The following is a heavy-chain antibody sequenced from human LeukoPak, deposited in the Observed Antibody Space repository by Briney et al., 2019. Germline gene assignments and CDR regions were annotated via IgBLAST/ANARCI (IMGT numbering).Heavy chain of an antibody. V-gene: IGHV1-2*06. J-gene: IGHJ6*02. CDR3: ARSQYCTNGVCYMDYYYYGMDV. Sequence: ASVKVSCKASGYTFTGHYMHWVRQAPGQGLEWMGRINPNSGGTNFAQKFQGRVTMTRDTSISTAYMELSRLRSDDTAVYYCARSQYCTNGVCYMDYYYYGMDVWGQGTTVTVSS. CDR1: GYTFTGHY. D-gene: IGHD2-8*01. CDR2: INPNSGGT.